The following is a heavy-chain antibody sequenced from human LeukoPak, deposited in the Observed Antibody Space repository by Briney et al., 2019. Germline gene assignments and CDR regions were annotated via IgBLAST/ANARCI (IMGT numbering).Heavy chain of an antibody. CDR1: GFTSSSYS. Sequence: GGSLRLSCAASGFTSSSYSMNWVRQAPGKGLEWVSSISSSSSYIYYADSVKGRFTISRDNAKNSLYLQMNSLRAEDTAVYYCARDRGAAGYSYGFDYWGQGTLVTVSS. D-gene: IGHD5-18*01. J-gene: IGHJ4*02. V-gene: IGHV3-21*01. CDR3: ARDRGAAGYSYGFDY. CDR2: ISSSSSYI.